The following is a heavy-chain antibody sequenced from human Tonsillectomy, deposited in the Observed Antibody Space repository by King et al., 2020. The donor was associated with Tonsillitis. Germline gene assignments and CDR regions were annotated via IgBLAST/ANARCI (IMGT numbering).Heavy chain of an antibody. Sequence: VQLVESGGGVVQPGGSLRLSCAASGFSFSSYGMHWVRQAPGKGLEWVAFIRYDGNNKNYADSVKGRFTISRDNSKNTLYLQMNSLRAEDTAGYYCARDIRSSGWDYFDYWGQGTLVTVSS. CDR3: ARDIRSSGWDYFDY. J-gene: IGHJ4*02. CDR2: IRYDGNNK. D-gene: IGHD6-19*01. V-gene: IGHV3-30*02. CDR1: GFSFSSYG.